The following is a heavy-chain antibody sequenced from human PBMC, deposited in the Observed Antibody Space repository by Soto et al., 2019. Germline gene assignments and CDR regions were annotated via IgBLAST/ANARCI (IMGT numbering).Heavy chain of an antibody. V-gene: IGHV3-48*02. CDR3: ARVRGPTLMTWYFDF. Sequence: EVQLVESGGGLVQPGGSLRLSCVASGFTFSPYSMLWVRQAPGKGLEWISYITTSSSIIYYADSMRGRFTISRDNAKNSVYLQMDSLRDEDTAVYFCARVRGPTLMTWYFDFWGQGTLVTVSS. CDR2: ITTSSSII. J-gene: IGHJ4*02. CDR1: GFTFSPYS. D-gene: IGHD4-17*01.